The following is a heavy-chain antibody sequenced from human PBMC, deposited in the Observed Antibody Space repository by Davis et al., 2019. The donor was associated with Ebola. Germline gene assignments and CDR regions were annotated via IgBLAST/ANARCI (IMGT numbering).Heavy chain of an antibody. V-gene: IGHV4-38-2*02. CDR1: GYSISSGTY. D-gene: IGHD4-17*01. CDR3: ARERAHEYGDYSFDS. J-gene: IGHJ4*02. Sequence: MPSETLSLTCSVPGYSISSGTYWVWIRLAPGAGPERVGGINHRRSMYYNPSLESRVTVSVDTSKNQFSLKMRSVTAADTAVYYCARERAHEYGDYSFDSWGQGTLVTVSS. CDR2: INHRRSM.